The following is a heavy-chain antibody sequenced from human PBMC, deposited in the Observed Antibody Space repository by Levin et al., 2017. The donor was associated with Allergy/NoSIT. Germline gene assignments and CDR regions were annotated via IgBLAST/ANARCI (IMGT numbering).Heavy chain of an antibody. V-gene: IGHV4-34*01. CDR2: INDHGSA. Sequence: SETLSLTCAVYDGSFSGCYWSWIRQPPGKGLEWVGEINDHGSANYNPSLVSRVTISVDTSKKQFSLKLRSVTAADTAVYFCARGRDKRGSSNRDFDYWGQGTLVTVSP. CDR1: DGSFSGCY. CDR3: ARGRDKRGSSNRDFDY. J-gene: IGHJ4*02. D-gene: IGHD2-2*01.